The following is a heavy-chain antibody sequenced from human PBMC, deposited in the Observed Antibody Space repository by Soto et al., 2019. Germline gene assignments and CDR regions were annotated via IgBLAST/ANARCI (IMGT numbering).Heavy chain of an antibody. J-gene: IGHJ6*02. Sequence: GGSLRLSCAASGFTFSSYAMSWVRQAPGKGLEWVSAISGSGGSTYYADSVKGRFTISRDNSKNTLYLQMNSLRAEDTAMYYCARLDVGDFWKGMDVWGQGTTVTVSS. D-gene: IGHD3-3*01. CDR2: ISGSGGST. V-gene: IGHV3-23*01. CDR1: GFTFSSYA. CDR3: ARLDVGDFWKGMDV.